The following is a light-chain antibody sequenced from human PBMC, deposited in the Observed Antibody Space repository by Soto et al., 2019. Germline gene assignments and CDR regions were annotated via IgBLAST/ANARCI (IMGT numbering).Light chain of an antibody. J-gene: IGKJ4*01. CDR2: DAS. CDR1: QSLTNNF. Sequence: EIVLTQSPATLSLSPGERVTLSCGASQSLTNNFLAWYQQRPGLAPRLLIFDASTRASGVPDRFSGSGSGTDFTLTISRLEPEDFALYSCQQFGNSPTFGGGTKVEFK. V-gene: IGKV3D-20*01. CDR3: QQFGNSPT.